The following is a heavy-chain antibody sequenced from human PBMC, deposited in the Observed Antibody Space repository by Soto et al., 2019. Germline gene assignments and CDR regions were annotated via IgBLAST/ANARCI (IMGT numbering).Heavy chain of an antibody. J-gene: IGHJ5*02. CDR3: GKAAITGGYDRSSRFLGWFDH. V-gene: IGHV3-23*01. D-gene: IGHD3-22*01. CDR2: ISGSGGST. CDR1: GFTFSSYA. Sequence: PGGSLRLSCAASGFTFSSYAMSWVRQAPGKGLEWVSAISGSGGSTYYADSVKGRFTISRDNSKNTLYLQMNSLRAEDTAVYYCGKAAITGGYDRSSRFLGWFDHWGQGTLVTVSS.